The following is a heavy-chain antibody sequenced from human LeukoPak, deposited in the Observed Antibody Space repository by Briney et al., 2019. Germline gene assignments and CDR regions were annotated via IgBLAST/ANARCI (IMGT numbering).Heavy chain of an antibody. CDR3: AKDQSRYFAPFDY. D-gene: IGHD3-9*01. CDR2: IPYGGSNK. Sequence: GGSPRLSCAASGFTFSNYGMHWVRQAPGKGLEWVAFIPYGGSNKYYADSVQGRFTISRDNSKDTLYLQMNSLRAEDTAVYCCAKDQSRYFAPFDYWGQGNLVTVSS. J-gene: IGHJ4*02. CDR1: GFTFSNYG. V-gene: IGHV3-30*02.